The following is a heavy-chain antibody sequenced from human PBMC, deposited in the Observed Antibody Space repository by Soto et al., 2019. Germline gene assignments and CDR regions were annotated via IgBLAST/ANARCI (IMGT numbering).Heavy chain of an antibody. Sequence: GGSLRLSCAASGFTFDDYAMHWVRQVPGKGLEWVSGISWNSGSIGYADSVKGRFTISRDNAKNSLYLQMNSLRAEDTALYYCAKGSAGELYRSSWYYYLDYWGQGT. D-gene: IGHD6-13*01. CDR3: AKGSAGELYRSSWYYYLDY. J-gene: IGHJ4*02. CDR1: GFTFDDYA. CDR2: ISWNSGSI. V-gene: IGHV3-9*01.